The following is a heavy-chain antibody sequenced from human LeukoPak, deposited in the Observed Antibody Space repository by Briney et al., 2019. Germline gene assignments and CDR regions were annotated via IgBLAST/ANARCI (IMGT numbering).Heavy chain of an antibody. D-gene: IGHD1-26*01. CDR2: ISTTSSTI. CDR3: ARVYSGSCQC. J-gene: IGHJ4*02. CDR1: GFTFSNAW. Sequence: PGGSLRLSCAASGFTFSNAWMSWVRQAPGKGLEWVSLISTTSSTIFYADSVKGRFTISRDNAKNSLYLQMNSLRDEDTAVYYCARVYSGSCQCWGQGTLVTVSS. V-gene: IGHV3-48*02.